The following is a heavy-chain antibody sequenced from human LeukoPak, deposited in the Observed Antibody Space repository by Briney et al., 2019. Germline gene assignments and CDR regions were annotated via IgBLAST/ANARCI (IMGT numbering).Heavy chain of an antibody. J-gene: IGHJ3*02. CDR1: GFTFSSYW. CDR3: ARNLYYYDSSVSTGIDT. CDR2: IKQDGSEK. V-gene: IGHV3-7*01. D-gene: IGHD3-22*01. Sequence: GGSLRLSCAASGFTFSSYWMSWVRQAPGKGLEWVANIKQDGSEKYYVDSVKDRFTISRDNAKNSLYLQMNSLRAEDTAVYYCARNLYYYDSSVSTGIDTWGQGTMVTVSS.